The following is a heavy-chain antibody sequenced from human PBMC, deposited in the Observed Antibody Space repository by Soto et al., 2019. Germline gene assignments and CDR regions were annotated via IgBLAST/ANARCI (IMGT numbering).Heavy chain of an antibody. J-gene: IGHJ4*02. Sequence: PSETLSFTCSVSGRSMSSNYWSWSRQSPDKGLEWLGYVFYAGTDYNPSLGGRVSMSVETPKSQFSLKLTSVTAADTAVYYCASYRGAFYFDSWGQGIQVTVSS. CDR3: ASYRGAFYFDS. D-gene: IGHD4-4*01. CDR1: GRSMSSNY. CDR2: VFYAGT. V-gene: IGHV4-59*01.